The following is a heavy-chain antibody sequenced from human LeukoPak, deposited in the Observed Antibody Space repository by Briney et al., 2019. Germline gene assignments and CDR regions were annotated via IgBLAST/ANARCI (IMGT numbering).Heavy chain of an antibody. CDR3: ARDSLATNWLFPSLTYYYYYGMDV. CDR1: GFTFSSYA. J-gene: IGHJ6*02. D-gene: IGHD3-9*01. Sequence: GGSLRLSCAASGFTFSSYAMSWVRQAPGKGLEWVSGISGSGGSTYYADSVKGRFTISRDNAKNSLYLQMNSLRAEDTAVYYCARDSLATNWLFPSLTYYYYYGMDVWGQGTTVTVSS. CDR2: ISGSGGST. V-gene: IGHV3-23*01.